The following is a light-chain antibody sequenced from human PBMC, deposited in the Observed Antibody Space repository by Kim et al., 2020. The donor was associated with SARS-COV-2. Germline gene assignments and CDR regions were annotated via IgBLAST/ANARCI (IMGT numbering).Light chain of an antibody. CDR3: ASHGGYNYV. Sequence: SGSRAKGALGGYKDLYCDHPHPGKSPNLLIYEVTTRPSAVPVRFSGSIADNTASLTVSGLRAEDDAEYYCASHGGYNYVFGTGTQVTVL. CDR1: KGALGGYKD. V-gene: IGLV2-8*01. CDR2: EVT. J-gene: IGLJ1*01.